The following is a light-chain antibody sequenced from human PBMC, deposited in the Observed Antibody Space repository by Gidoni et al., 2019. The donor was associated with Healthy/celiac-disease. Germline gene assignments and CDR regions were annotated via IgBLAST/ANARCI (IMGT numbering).Light chain of an antibody. CDR3: AAWDDSLNARVV. V-gene: IGLV1-44*01. CDR1: SSNIGSNT. Sequence: QSVLTQPPSASGTPGQRVTISCSGSSSNIGSNTVNWYQHLPGTAPKLLIYSNNQRPSGVPDRFSGSKSGPSSSLAISWLQSEDEADYYCAAWDDSLNARVVFGGGTKLTVL. CDR2: SNN. J-gene: IGLJ2*01.